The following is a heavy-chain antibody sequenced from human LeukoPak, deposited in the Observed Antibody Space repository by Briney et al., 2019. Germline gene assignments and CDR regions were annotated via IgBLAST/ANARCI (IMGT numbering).Heavy chain of an antibody. Sequence: GGSLRLSCAASGFTFSSYAMHWVRQAPGKGLEWVAVISYDGSNKYYADSVKGRFTISRDNFKNTLYLQMNSLRAEDTAVYYCARDRIGFLDYWGQGTLVTVSS. J-gene: IGHJ4*02. V-gene: IGHV3-30-3*01. CDR3: ARDRIGFLDY. CDR2: ISYDGSNK. CDR1: GFTFSSYA. D-gene: IGHD2-15*01.